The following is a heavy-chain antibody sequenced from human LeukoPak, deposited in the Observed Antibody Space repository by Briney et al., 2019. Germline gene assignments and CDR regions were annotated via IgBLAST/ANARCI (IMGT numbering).Heavy chain of an antibody. V-gene: IGHV3-23*01. CDR2: ISGSGGST. J-gene: IGHJ4*02. D-gene: IGHD1-14*01. CDR1: GFTFSSYA. CDR3: ARDEDRSYFDY. Sequence: PGGSLRLSCAASGFTFSSYAMSWVRQAPGKGLEWVSAISGSGGSTYYADSVKGRFTISRDNAKNSLYLQMNSLRAEDTAVYYCARDEDRSYFDYWGQGTLVTVSS.